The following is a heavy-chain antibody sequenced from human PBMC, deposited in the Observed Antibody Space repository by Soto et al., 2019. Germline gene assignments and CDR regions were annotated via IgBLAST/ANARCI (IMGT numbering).Heavy chain of an antibody. Sequence: QVQLQESGPGLVNPSGTLSLTCAVSGASINRDNWWTWVRQPPGKGLEWIGDIYHTGTTNYDSSLKSRATISIDESKNHFSLNLNSVTAADPAVYYCAGSVHFWGQGTLVAVSS. V-gene: IGHV4-4*02. CDR3: AGSVHF. D-gene: IGHD3-10*01. CDR2: IYHTGTT. J-gene: IGHJ4*02. CDR1: GASINRDNW.